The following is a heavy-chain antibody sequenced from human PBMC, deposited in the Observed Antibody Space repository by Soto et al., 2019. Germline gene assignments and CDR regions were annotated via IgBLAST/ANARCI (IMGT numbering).Heavy chain of an antibody. Sequence: ASVKVSCKTSGYTFSDYGVSWVREAPGQGLEWMGWINTYNGNTKYEQKLQGRVTMTTDTSTSTAYMELNSLKAEDTAVYYCFGNLFWRGYWGQGTLVTVSS. CDR2: INTYNGNT. V-gene: IGHV1-18*01. CDR1: GYTFSDYG. CDR3: FGNLFWRGY. J-gene: IGHJ4*02. D-gene: IGHD3-16*01.